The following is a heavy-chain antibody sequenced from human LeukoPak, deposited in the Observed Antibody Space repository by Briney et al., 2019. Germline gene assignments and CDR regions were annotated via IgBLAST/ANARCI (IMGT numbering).Heavy chain of an antibody. V-gene: IGHV1-69*05. CDR3: ARARPGHDAFDI. Sequence: SVKVSCKASGGTFSSYAISWLRQAPGQGLEWMGGIIPIFGTANYAQKFQGRVTITRNTSISTAYMELSSLRSEDTAVYYCARARPGHDAFDIWGQGTMVTVSS. CDR1: GGTFSSYA. CDR2: IIPIFGTA. J-gene: IGHJ3*02.